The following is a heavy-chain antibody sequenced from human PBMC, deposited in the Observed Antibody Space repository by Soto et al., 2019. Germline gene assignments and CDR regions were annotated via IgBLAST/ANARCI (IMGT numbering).Heavy chain of an antibody. CDR3: AGGYYYDSSGYYFDN. Sequence: ASVKVSCKASGYSFTRHVIHWLRQAPGQRLEWVDWIKPGTGDTKFLQEFQGRLTITRDTSATTAYMELSNLRSGDTAVYYCAGGYYYDSSGYYFDNWGQGALVTVSS. CDR2: IKPGTGDT. D-gene: IGHD3-22*01. J-gene: IGHJ4*02. V-gene: IGHV1-3*01. CDR1: GYSFTRHV.